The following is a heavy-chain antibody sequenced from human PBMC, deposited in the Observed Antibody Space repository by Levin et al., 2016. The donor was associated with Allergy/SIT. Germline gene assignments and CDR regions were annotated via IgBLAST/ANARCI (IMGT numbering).Heavy chain of an antibody. D-gene: IGHD2-15*01. J-gene: IGHJ4*02. CDR2: IKSKTDGGTT. V-gene: IGHV3-15*01. CDR3: LRIYSRRRDGHYYFDY. Sequence: WIRQPPGKGLEWVGRIKSKTDGGTTDYAAPVKGRFTISRDDSKNTLYLQMNSLKTEDTAVYYCLRIYSRRRDGHYYFDYWGQGTLVTVSS.